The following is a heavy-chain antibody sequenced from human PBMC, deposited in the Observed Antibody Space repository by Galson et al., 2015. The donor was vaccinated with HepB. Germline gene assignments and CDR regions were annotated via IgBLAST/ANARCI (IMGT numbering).Heavy chain of an antibody. V-gene: IGHV3-21*01. Sequence: SLRLSCAASGFTFRNYVMNWVRQAPGKGLEWVSIISSSGSYKDYADSVKGRFTITRDNAKNSLYLEMNSPRVEDTAMYSCARDLFGGWRNWFDPWGQGTLVTVSS. CDR1: GFTFRNYV. CDR3: ARDLFGGWRNWFDP. J-gene: IGHJ5*02. D-gene: IGHD6-19*01. CDR2: ISSSGSYK.